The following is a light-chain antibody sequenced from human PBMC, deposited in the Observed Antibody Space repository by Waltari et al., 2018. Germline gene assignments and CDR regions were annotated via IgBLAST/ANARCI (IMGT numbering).Light chain of an antibody. CDR2: WAC. Sequence: DIVMTQSPDSLAVSLGERATINCKSSQSVFYSSNNRNYLGWYQHKAGQPPKLLIYWACTRESGVPDRFSRSGSGTDFTLTISNLQAEDVAVYYCQQYYATPRTFGQGTKVAIK. V-gene: IGKV4-1*01. CDR1: QSVFYSSNNRNY. CDR3: QQYYATPRT. J-gene: IGKJ1*01.